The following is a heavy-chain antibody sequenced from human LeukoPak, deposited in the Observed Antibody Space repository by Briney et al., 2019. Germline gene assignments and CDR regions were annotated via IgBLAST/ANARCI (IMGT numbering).Heavy chain of an antibody. V-gene: IGHV3-48*03. CDR3: ARDLRSSGWYYFDY. J-gene: IGHJ4*02. D-gene: IGHD6-19*01. CDR1: GFTFSSYE. Sequence: PGGSLRLSCAASGFTFSSYEMNWVRQAPGKGLEWVSYISSSGSTIYYADSVKGRFTISRDNAKNSLYLQMNSLRAEDTAVYYCARDLRSSGWYYFDYWGQGTLVTVSS. CDR2: ISSSGSTI.